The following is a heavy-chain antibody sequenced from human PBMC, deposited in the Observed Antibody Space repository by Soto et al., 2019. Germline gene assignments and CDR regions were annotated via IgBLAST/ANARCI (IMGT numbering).Heavy chain of an antibody. CDR3: ARQGFGQLHGLVDV. J-gene: IGHJ6*02. CDR1: GGSITSHY. CDR2: IHPSGSA. V-gene: IGHV4-59*08. Sequence: QVQLQESVPGLEKPSETLSLTSSVSGGSITSHYCSWFRQPPGKGLEWIGYIHPSGSASYCNPSLKSRVAMSVDTSRNQFSLKVNSVTAADTALYYCARQGFGQLHGLVDVWGPGTTVTVSS. D-gene: IGHD3-10*01.